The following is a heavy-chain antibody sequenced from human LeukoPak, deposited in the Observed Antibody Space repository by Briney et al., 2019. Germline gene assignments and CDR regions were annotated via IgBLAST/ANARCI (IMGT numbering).Heavy chain of an antibody. Sequence: PGGSLRLSCAASGFAFNNAWMNWVRQAPGKGLEWVGRIKSKNVGGTTDYAAPVKGRFTISRDDSKNTVYLQMNSLKIEDTAVYYCTSHAAFDPWGQGTLVTVSS. CDR1: GFAFNNAW. V-gene: IGHV3-15*01. CDR3: TSHAAFDP. J-gene: IGHJ5*02. CDR2: IKSKNVGGTT.